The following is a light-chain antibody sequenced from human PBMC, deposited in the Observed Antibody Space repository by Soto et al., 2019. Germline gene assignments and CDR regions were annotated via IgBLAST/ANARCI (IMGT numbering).Light chain of an antibody. Sequence: DIQMTQSPSTLSTSVGDRATITCRATQNIDRWLAWYQQKPGKAPKLLIYEASSLEGGVPSRFSGSGSGTEFTLTVSGLQAEDFATYFCQQGYSRPRTFGQGTKVEIK. CDR3: QQGYSRPRT. CDR2: EAS. J-gene: IGKJ1*01. V-gene: IGKV1-5*01. CDR1: QNIDRW.